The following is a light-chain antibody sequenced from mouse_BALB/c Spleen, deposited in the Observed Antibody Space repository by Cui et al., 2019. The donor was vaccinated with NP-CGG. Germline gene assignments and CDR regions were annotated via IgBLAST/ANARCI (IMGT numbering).Light chain of an antibody. CDR2: GTN. V-gene: IGLV1*01. Sequence: QAVVTQESALTTSPGETVTLTCRSSTGAVTTSNYANWVQEKPDHLFTGLIGGTNNRAPGVPARFSGSLIGDKAALTITGAQNEDEAIYFCALWNSSWVFGGGTKLTVL. CDR3: ALWNSSWV. CDR1: TGAVTTSNY. J-gene: IGLJ1*01.